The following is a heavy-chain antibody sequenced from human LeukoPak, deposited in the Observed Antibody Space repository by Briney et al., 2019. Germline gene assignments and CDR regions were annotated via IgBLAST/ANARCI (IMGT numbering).Heavy chain of an antibody. CDR1: GFTFTNYP. CDR2: ISYDGSTK. Sequence: PGGSLRLSCAASGFTFTNYPIHWVRQAPGKGLEWVTVISYDGSTKYYADSVKGRFSISRDNSKNTLFLQMNRLRAEDTAVYYCAKGGAVSSKSITLIRGTRRYYYYMDVWGKGTTVTISS. D-gene: IGHD3-10*01. J-gene: IGHJ6*03. V-gene: IGHV3-30*04. CDR3: AKGGAVSSKSITLIRGTRRYYYYMDV.